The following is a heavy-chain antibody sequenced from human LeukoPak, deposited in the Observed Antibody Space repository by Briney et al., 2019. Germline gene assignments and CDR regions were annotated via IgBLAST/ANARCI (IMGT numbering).Heavy chain of an antibody. V-gene: IGHV4-59*01. CDR1: GGSISSYY. Sequence: SETLSLTCTASGGSISSYYWSWVRQAPGKGLEWIGYIYYSGSTNYNPSLKSRVTISVDTSNNQFSLKLSSVTAADTAVYYCARVVVVTAAMKTYYYYGMDVWGQGTTVTVSS. CDR3: ARVVVVTAAMKTYYYYGMDV. D-gene: IGHD2-2*01. J-gene: IGHJ6*02. CDR2: IYYSGST.